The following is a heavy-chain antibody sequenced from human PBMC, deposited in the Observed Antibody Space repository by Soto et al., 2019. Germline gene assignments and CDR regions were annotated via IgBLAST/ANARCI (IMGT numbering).Heavy chain of an antibody. CDR3: XRKGDILNWFDP. CDR2: ISSSSSTI. Sequence: EVQLVESGGGLVQPGGSLRLSCAASGFTFSSYSMNWVRQAPGKGLEWVSYISSSSSTIYYADSVKGRFTISRHNAKNSPXXTINRLTAEPRPVYYXXRKGDILNWFDP. V-gene: IGHV3-48*01. J-gene: IGHJ5*02. CDR1: GFTFSSYS. D-gene: IGHD3-9*01.